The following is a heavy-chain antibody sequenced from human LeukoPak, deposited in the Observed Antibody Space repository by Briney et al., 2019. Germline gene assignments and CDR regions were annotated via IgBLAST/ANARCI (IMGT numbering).Heavy chain of an antibody. J-gene: IGHJ5*02. V-gene: IGHV4-34*01. CDR3: ARGRSSVRTMIVVVTRINWFDP. D-gene: IGHD3-22*01. Sequence: NASETLSLTCAVYGGSFSGYHWSWIRQPPGKGLEWIGEINHSGSTNYNPSLKSRVTISVDTSKNQFSLKLSSVTAADTAVYYCARGRSSVRTMIVVVTRINWFDPWGQGTLVTVSS. CDR2: INHSGST. CDR1: GGSFSGYH.